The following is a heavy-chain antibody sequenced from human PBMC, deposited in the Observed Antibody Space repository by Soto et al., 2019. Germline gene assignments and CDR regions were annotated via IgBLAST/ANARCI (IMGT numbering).Heavy chain of an antibody. CDR3: ARGHYDFWSGYQNNYMDV. Sequence: SGALSLPCTGSGGPHSSDYRGWVRAPPGEGLEWIGYIYYSGSTNYNPSLKSRVTISVDTSKNQFSLKLSSVTAADTAVYYCARGHYDFWSGYQNNYMDVWGKGTTVTVSS. D-gene: IGHD3-3*01. J-gene: IGHJ6*03. V-gene: IGHV4-59*01. CDR2: IYYSGST. CDR1: GGPHSSDY.